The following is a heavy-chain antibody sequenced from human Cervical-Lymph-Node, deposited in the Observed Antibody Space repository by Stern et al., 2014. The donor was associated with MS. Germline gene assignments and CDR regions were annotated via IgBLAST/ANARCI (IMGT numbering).Heavy chain of an antibody. D-gene: IGHD4-11*01. Sequence: EMQLVESGGGLIQPGGSLRLSCAASGFNVNTYYMSWVRQAPGKGLEWVATMYSGGSTYAADSVKGRFTISRDTSRNTLSLQMNNLRAEDMAVYYCVRGHSQAYDYWGQGTLVTVSS. CDR3: VRGHSQAYDY. J-gene: IGHJ4*02. CDR1: GFNVNTYY. CDR2: MYSGGST. V-gene: IGHV3-53*01.